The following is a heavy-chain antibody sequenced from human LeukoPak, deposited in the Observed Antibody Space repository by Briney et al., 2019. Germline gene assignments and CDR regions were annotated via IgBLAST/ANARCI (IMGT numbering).Heavy chain of an antibody. CDR2: VYTSGST. V-gene: IGHV4-61*02. Sequence: SETLSLTCAVYGGSISSGSYYWSWIRQPAGKGLEWIGRVYTSGSTNYSPSLKSRVTISVDTSKNQFSLKLSSVTAADTAVYYCARIVGATPKPKNWYGNKGDYYYYMDVWGKGTTVTVSS. CDR1: GGSISSGSYY. J-gene: IGHJ6*03. D-gene: IGHD1-26*01. CDR3: ARIVGATPKPKNWYGNKGDYYYYMDV.